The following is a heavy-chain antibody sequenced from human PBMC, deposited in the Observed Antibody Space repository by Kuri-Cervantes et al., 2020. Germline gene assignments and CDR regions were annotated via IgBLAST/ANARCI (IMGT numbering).Heavy chain of an antibody. D-gene: IGHD3-22*01. V-gene: IGHV1-69*13. CDR1: GGTFSSYA. CDR3: ARGGYYDSSGYFVNPRPSDFDY. CDR2: IIPIFGTA. J-gene: IGHJ4*02. Sequence: SVKVSCKASGGTFSSYAISWVRQAPGQGLERMGGIIPIFGTANYAQKFQGRVTITADESTSTVYMELSSLRSEDTAVYYCARGGYYDSSGYFVNPRPSDFDYWGQGTLVTVSS.